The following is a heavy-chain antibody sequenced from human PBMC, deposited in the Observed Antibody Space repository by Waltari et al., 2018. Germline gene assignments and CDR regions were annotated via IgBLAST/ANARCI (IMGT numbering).Heavy chain of an antibody. J-gene: IGHJ6*02. CDR1: GFTFSSSV. D-gene: IGHD2-2*01. Sequence: EVQLLESGGGLVQPGGSLRLPCSAAGFTFSSSVMNWVRQAPGKVLEWVSVISGGGTTTYYADSVRGRFTISRDDSRNTVYLQMNNLRVEDTAIYYCARRILASEYHGMDVWGQGTTVTVSS. V-gene: IGHV3-23*01. CDR2: ISGGGTTT. CDR3: ARRILASEYHGMDV.